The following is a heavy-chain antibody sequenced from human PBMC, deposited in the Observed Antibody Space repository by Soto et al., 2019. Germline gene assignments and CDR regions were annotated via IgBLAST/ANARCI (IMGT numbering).Heavy chain of an antibody. Sequence: ASVKVSCKASGYTFTSYGISWVRQAPGQGLEWMGWISAYNGNTNYAQKLQGRVTMTTDTSTSTAYMELRSLRSDDTAVYYCARDLRGNVRGYSFGLYYYYYGMDVWGQGTTVTVSS. CDR3: ARDLRGNVRGYSFGLYYYYYGMDV. D-gene: IGHD5-18*01. CDR2: ISAYNGNT. CDR1: GYTFTSYG. J-gene: IGHJ6*02. V-gene: IGHV1-18*01.